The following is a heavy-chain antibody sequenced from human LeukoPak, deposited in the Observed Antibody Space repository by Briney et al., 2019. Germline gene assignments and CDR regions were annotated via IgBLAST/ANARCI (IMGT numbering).Heavy chain of an antibody. V-gene: IGHV4-31*03. Sequence: PSQTLSLTCTVSGGSISSGGYYWSWIRQPPGKGLEWIGYIYYSGSTYYNPALKIRGTITVDTSKNQFPLKLNSVTAADTAVYYCARDRTGYGQLDYWGQGTLVTVSS. CDR2: IYYSGST. D-gene: IGHD5-12*01. J-gene: IGHJ4*02. CDR1: GGSISSGGYY. CDR3: ARDRTGYGQLDY.